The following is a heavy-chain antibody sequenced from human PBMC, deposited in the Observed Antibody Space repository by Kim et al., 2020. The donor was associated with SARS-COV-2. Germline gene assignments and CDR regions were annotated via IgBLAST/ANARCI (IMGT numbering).Heavy chain of an antibody. D-gene: IGHD3-10*01. CDR2: INHSGST. J-gene: IGHJ5*02. Sequence: SETLSLTCAVYGGSFSGYYWSWIRQPPGKGLEWIGEINHSGSTNYNPSLKSRVTISVDTSKNQFSLKLSSVTAADTAVYYCASHRITMVRGVIRKGYNWFDPWGQGTLVTVSS. V-gene: IGHV4-34*01. CDR3: ASHRITMVRGVIRKGYNWFDP. CDR1: GGSFSGYY.